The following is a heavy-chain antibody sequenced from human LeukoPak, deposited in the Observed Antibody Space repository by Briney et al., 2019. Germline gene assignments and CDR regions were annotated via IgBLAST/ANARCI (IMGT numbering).Heavy chain of an antibody. D-gene: IGHD6-13*01. Sequence: GGSLRLSCAASGFTFSSYSMNWVRQAPGKGLEWVSYISSSSSTIYYADSVKGRFTNSRDNAKNSLYLQMNSLRAEDTAVYYCARDRAAAPFDYWGQGTLVTVSS. V-gene: IGHV3-48*01. CDR1: GFTFSSYS. CDR2: ISSSSSTI. J-gene: IGHJ4*02. CDR3: ARDRAAAPFDY.